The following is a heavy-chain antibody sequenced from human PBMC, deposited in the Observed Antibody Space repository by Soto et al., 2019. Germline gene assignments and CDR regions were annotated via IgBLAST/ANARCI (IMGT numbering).Heavy chain of an antibody. D-gene: IGHD6-19*01. CDR3: ARGRVEDSSGWATYFDY. V-gene: IGHV3-64*01. Sequence: EVQLVESGGGLVQPGGSLRLSCAASGFTFSGYSMFWVRQAPGKGLEYVSAINTNGVNTFYAKSVKGRFTISRDNSKNTMYLQMGTRISEDMAVYYCARGRVEDSSGWATYFDYWGQVTLVTVSS. J-gene: IGHJ4*02. CDR1: GFTFSGYS. CDR2: INTNGVNT.